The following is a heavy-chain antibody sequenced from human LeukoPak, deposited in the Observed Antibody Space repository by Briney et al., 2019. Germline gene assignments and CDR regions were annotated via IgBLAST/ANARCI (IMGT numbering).Heavy chain of an antibody. Sequence: PGGSLRLSCAASGFTFSNYWMSWVRQAPGKGLEWVANIKQDGSEKYYVDSMKGRFTISRDNSKNTLYLQMNSLRAEDTAVYYCAKVLSSSWGYFDYWGQGTLVTVSS. J-gene: IGHJ4*02. V-gene: IGHV3-7*01. CDR3: AKVLSSSWGYFDY. CDR1: GFTFSNYW. D-gene: IGHD6-13*01. CDR2: IKQDGSEK.